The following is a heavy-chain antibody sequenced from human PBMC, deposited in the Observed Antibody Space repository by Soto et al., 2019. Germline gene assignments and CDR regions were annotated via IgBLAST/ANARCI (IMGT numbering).Heavy chain of an antibody. CDR2: IWNDGSNK. V-gene: IGHV3-33*01. CDR3: ARGGGESYGMDV. CDR1: GFTFSSYG. J-gene: IGHJ6*02. Sequence: QVQLVESGGGVVQPGRSLRLSCAASGFTFSSYGMHWVRQAPGKGLEWVAVIWNDGSNKYYADSVKGRFTTSRDNSKNTLYLQMNSLRAEDTAVYYCARGGGESYGMDVWGQGTTVTVSS. D-gene: IGHD3-16*01.